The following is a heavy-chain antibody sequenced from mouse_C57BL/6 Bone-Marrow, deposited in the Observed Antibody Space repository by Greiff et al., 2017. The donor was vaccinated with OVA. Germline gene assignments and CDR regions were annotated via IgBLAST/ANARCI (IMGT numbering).Heavy chain of an antibody. V-gene: IGHV2-2*01. CDR1: GFSLTSYG. CDR2: IWSGGST. CDR3: ARNGYDYGWYFDV. J-gene: IGHJ1*03. Sequence: VQRVESGPGLVQPSQSLSITCTVSGFSLTSYGVHWVRQSPGKGLEWLGVIWSGGSTDYNAAFISRLSISKDNSKSQVFFKMNSLQADDTAIYYCARNGYDYGWYFDVWGTGTTVTVSS. D-gene: IGHD2-4*01.